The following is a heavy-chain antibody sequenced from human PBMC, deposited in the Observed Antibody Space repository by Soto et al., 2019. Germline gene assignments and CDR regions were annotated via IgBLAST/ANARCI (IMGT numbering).Heavy chain of an antibody. CDR2: ISYDGSNE. J-gene: IGHJ4*01. CDR1: GFTFSSYG. V-gene: IGHV3-30*18. D-gene: IGHD6-19*01. Sequence: QVQLVESGGGVVQPGRSLRLSCVASGFTFSSYGIHWVRQAPGKGLEWVAVISYDGSNEYYADSVKGRFTISRDNSKNTLYLQVDSLRPEDTAVYYCAKEITVAGDFDYWGHGTLVTVSS. CDR3: AKEITVAGDFDY.